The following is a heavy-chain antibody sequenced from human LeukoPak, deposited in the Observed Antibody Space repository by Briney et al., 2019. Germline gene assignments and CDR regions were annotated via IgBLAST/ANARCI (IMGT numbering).Heavy chain of an antibody. CDR1: GFTFSSYS. J-gene: IGHJ4*02. D-gene: IGHD1-26*01. Sequence: GGSLRLSCAASGFTFSSYSMNWVRQTPGKGLEWVSYISSSSSTIYYADSVKGRFTISRDNAKNSLYLQMNSLRAEDTAVYYCARERIVGAEDYFDHWGQGTLVTVSS. CDR3: ARERIVGAEDYFDH. V-gene: IGHV3-48*01. CDR2: ISSSSSTI.